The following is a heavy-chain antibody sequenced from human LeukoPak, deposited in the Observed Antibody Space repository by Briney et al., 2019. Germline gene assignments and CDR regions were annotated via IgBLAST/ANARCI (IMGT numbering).Heavy chain of an antibody. CDR1: GFAVSSNF. D-gene: IGHD3-3*02. CDR3: ARLYGTFLEWSPYFDY. Sequence: GGSLRLSCAASGFAVSSNFMSWVRQAPGKGLEWVSVIYSGGSTYYADSVKGRFTISRHNSKNTLYLQMNSLRAEDTAVYYCARLYGTFLEWSPYFDYWGQGTLVTVSS. J-gene: IGHJ4*02. V-gene: IGHV3-53*04. CDR2: IYSGGST.